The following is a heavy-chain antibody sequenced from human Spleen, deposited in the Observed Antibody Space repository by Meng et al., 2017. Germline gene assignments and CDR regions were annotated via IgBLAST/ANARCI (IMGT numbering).Heavy chain of an antibody. D-gene: IGHD6-13*01. CDR2: IDPKSGDT. CDR1: GYNFPDYW. Sequence: ASVKVSCKPSGYNFPDYWLHCVRRAPGQGLEGRGRIDPKSGDTHYAQRFQGRGTMTGDTSISTAYMDLSSLTTEDTAIYFCARGDSASWTSFDYWGQGTVVTVSS. J-gene: IGHJ4*02. V-gene: IGHV1-2*06. CDR3: ARGDSASWTSFDY.